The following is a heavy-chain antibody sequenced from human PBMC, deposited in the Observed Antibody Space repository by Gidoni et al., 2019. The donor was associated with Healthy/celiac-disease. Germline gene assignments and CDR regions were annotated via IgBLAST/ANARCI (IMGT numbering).Heavy chain of an antibody. Sequence: EVQLVESGGGLVQPGGSPRLSCAASGFTVISNYMSWVRQAPGKGLEWVSVIYSGGSTYYADSVKGRFTISRDNSKNTLYLQMNSLRAEDTAVYYCARDRHYGLTGYDAFDIWGQGTMVTVSS. CDR2: IYSGGST. J-gene: IGHJ3*02. D-gene: IGHD3-10*01. CDR1: GFTVISNY. V-gene: IGHV3-66*01. CDR3: ARDRHYGLTGYDAFDI.